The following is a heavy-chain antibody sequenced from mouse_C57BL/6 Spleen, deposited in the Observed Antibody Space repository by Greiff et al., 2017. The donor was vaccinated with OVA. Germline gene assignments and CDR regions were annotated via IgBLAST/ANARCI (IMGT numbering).Heavy chain of an antibody. CDR2: ISSGGSYT. CDR3: ARHLWEGAWSAY. J-gene: IGHJ3*01. Sequence: EVMLVESGGDLVKPGGSLKLSCAASGFTFSSYGMSWVRQTPDKRLEWVATISSGGSYTYYPDSVKGRFTISRDNAKNTLYLQMSSLKSEDTAMYYCARHLWEGAWSAYWGQGTLVTVSA. D-gene: IGHD4-1*01. V-gene: IGHV5-6*01. CDR1: GFTFSSYG.